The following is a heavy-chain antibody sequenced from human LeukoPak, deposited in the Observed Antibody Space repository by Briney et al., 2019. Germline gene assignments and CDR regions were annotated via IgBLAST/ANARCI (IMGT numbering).Heavy chain of an antibody. CDR1: GFTFDDYA. J-gene: IGHJ4*02. Sequence: PGGSLRLSCAASGFTFDDYAMHWVRQAPGKGLEWVSGISGSGGSTYYADSVKGRFTISRDNSKNTLYLQMNSLRAEDTAVYYCAKFRGYSGTNRYYFDYWGQGTLVTVSS. CDR3: AKFRGYSGTNRYYFDY. CDR2: ISGSGGST. V-gene: IGHV3-23*01. D-gene: IGHD1-26*01.